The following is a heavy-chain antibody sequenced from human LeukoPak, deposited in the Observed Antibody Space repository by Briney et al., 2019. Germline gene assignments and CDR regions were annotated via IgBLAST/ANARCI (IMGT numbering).Heavy chain of an antibody. V-gene: IGHV4-34*01. CDR2: INQSGTT. CDR3: ARGSQLRFLEWLPLHYYYYYMDV. Sequence: SETLCLTCAVYGGSFSGYYWSWVRQPPGKGLEWVGEINQSGTTNYNPSPKSRVTISVDTSKNQFSLKLSSVTAADTAVYYCARGSQLRFLEWLPLHYYYYYMDVWGKGTTVTVSS. D-gene: IGHD3-3*01. CDR1: GGSFSGYY. J-gene: IGHJ6*03.